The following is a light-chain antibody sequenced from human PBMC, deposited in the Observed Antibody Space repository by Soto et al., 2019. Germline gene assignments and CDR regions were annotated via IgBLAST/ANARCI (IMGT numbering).Light chain of an antibody. J-gene: IGKJ4*01. V-gene: IGKV4-1*01. CDR3: HQYYSVPLT. Sequence: DIVMTQSPDSLAVSLGERATINCKSSQSVLYSSNNKNYLAWYQQKPGQPPKLLIYWASTRESGVPDRFSGSGSGTDSTLTISSLQAEDVAVYYCHQYYSVPLTFGGGTKVDIK. CDR1: QSVLYSSNNKNY. CDR2: WAS.